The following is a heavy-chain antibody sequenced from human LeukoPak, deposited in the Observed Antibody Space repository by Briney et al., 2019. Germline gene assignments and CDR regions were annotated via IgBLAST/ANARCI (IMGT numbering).Heavy chain of an antibody. CDR1: SGSIRSYY. V-gene: IGHV4-4*07. D-gene: IGHD2-2*02. CDR2: IYTTGTT. CDR3: GRQGYTASHYFFDY. Sequence: SETLSLTCTVSSGSIRSYYWGWVRQPPGQGLEWIGRIYTTGTTQYNPSLKSRVTMSVDTSTNQFSLNVRSMTAADTAVYYCGRQGYTASHYFFDYWSQGTLVAVS. J-gene: IGHJ4*02.